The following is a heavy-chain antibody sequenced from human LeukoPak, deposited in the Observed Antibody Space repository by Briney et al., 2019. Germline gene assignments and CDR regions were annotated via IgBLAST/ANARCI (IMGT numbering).Heavy chain of an antibody. CDR1: GFSFSESY. V-gene: IGHV3-11*01. J-gene: IGHJ4*02. CDR2: ISGSGSSI. Sequence: GGSLTLSCEASGFSFSESYMSWIRQAPGKGLQWVAYISGSGSSIYYADSVRGRFTVSRDNARNSLYLHINSLKADDTAVYYCARGKRRFDYWGQGTLVTVSS. CDR3: ARGKRRFDY.